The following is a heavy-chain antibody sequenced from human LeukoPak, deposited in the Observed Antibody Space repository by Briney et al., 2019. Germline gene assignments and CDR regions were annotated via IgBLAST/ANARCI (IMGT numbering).Heavy chain of an antibody. J-gene: IGHJ4*02. CDR3: AKDSASSGWIDY. D-gene: IGHD6-19*01. CDR1: GFTFSSYS. CDR2: IRYDGSNK. V-gene: IGHV3-30*02. Sequence: GGSLRLSCAASGFTFSSYSMNWVRQAPGKGLEWVAFIRYDGSNKYYADSVKGRFTISRDNSKNTLYLQMNSLRAEDTAVYYCAKDSASSGWIDYWGQGTLVTVSS.